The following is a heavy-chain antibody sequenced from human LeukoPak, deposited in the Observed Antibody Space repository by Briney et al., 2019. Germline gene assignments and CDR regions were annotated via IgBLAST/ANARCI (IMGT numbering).Heavy chain of an antibody. Sequence: SETLSLTCTVSGGSLSSGAYFWGWIRQHPGKGLEWIGYIYYSGSTYYNPSLKSRLTISVDTSKNQFSLKLSSVTAADTAVYYCARDASAQYFQHWGQGTLVTVSS. CDR2: IYYSGST. V-gene: IGHV4-31*03. J-gene: IGHJ1*01. CDR1: GGSLSSGAYF. CDR3: ARDASAQYFQH.